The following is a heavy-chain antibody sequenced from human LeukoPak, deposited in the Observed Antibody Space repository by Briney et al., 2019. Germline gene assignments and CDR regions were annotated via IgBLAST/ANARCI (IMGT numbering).Heavy chain of an antibody. J-gene: IGHJ4*02. CDR1: GYTFTSYG. Sequence: GASVKVSCKASGYTFTSYGISWVRQAPGQGLEWMGWISAYNGNTNYAQNLQGRVTVTTDTSTSTAYMELRSLRSDDTAVYYCARDYATYYYDSSGYYSWRNWGQGTLVTVSS. D-gene: IGHD3-22*01. CDR3: ARDYATYYYDSSGYYSWRN. V-gene: IGHV1-18*01. CDR2: ISAYNGNT.